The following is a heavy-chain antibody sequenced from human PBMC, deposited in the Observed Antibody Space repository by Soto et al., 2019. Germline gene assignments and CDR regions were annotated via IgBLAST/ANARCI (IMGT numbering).Heavy chain of an antibody. V-gene: IGHV4-61*05. Sequence: PSETLSLTCTVSGGSISSSSYYWGWIRQPPGKGLEWIGYIYYSGSTNYNPSLKSRVTISVDTSKNQFSLKLSSVTAADTAVYYCAYTAQQLGSGFVRYYYYGMDVWGQGTTVTVSS. CDR2: IYYSGST. D-gene: IGHD5-18*01. CDR1: GGSISSSSYY. CDR3: AYTAQQLGSGFVRYYYYGMDV. J-gene: IGHJ6*02.